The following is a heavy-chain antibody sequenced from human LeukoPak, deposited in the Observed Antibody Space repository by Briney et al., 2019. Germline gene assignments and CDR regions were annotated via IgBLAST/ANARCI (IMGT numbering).Heavy chain of an antibody. J-gene: IGHJ5*02. CDR1: GYTFTSYG. CDR2: ISAYNGNT. Sequence: ASVKVSCKASGYTFTSYGISWVRQAPGQGLEWMGWISAYNGNTNYAQKLQGRVTITTDESTSTAYMELSSLRSEDTAVYYCAREGYCSSTSCSPWFDPWGQGTLVTVSS. CDR3: AREGYCSSTSCSPWFDP. V-gene: IGHV1-18*01. D-gene: IGHD2-2*01.